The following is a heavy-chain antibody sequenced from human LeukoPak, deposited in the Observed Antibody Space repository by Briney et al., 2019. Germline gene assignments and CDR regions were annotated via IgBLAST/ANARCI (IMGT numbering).Heavy chain of an antibody. Sequence: GGSLRLSCAASGFIFSTYAMNWVRQAPGKGLEWVSVITGNGGLIYYADSVKGRFTISRDNAKNSLYLQMNSLRAEDTAVYYCARSVAAPGDYWGQGTLVTVSS. J-gene: IGHJ4*02. D-gene: IGHD6-13*01. CDR1: GFIFSTYA. CDR3: ARSVAAPGDY. V-gene: IGHV3-21*01. CDR2: ITGNGGLI.